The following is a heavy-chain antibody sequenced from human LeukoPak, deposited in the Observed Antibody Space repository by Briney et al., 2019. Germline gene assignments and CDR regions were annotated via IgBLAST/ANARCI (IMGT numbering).Heavy chain of an antibody. CDR2: IIPIFGTA. D-gene: IGHD6-13*01. CDR3: ARGYSSSWLWANY. CDR1: AGTFSSYA. J-gene: IGHJ4*02. V-gene: IGHV1-69*05. Sequence: GASVPVSCQASAGTFSSYAISWVRQAPGQGLEWMGGIIPIFGTANYAQKFQGRVTITTDESTSTAYTELSSLRSEDTAVDYCARGYSSSWLWANYWGEGTLVTLSS.